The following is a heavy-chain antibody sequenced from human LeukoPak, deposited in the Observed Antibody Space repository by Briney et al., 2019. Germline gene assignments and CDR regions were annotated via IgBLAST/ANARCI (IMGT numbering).Heavy chain of an antibody. CDR3: ATTNYYESNY. V-gene: IGHV1-8*01. CDR1: GYTFTSYD. CDR2: MNPNSGNT. J-gene: IGHJ4*02. D-gene: IGHD3-3*01. Sequence: ASVKVSCKASGYTFTSYDINWVRQATGQGLEWIGWMNPNSGNTDYAQKFQGRVTFMRNTSISTAYMELSSLRSEDTAVYYCATTNYYESNYWGQGTLVTVSS.